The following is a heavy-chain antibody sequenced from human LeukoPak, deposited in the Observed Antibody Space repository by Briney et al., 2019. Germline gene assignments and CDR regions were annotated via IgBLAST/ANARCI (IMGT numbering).Heavy chain of an antibody. V-gene: IGHV4-38-2*01. CDR1: GYSISSGYY. J-gene: IGHJ4*02. CDR3: ARRWLCSSTSCRIFDY. Sequence: SETLSLTCAVSGYSISSGYYWGWIRQPPGKELEWIGSIYHSGSTYYNPSLKSRVTISVDTSKNQFSLKLSSVTAADTAVYYYARRWLCSSTSCRIFDYWGQGNLVTVSS. D-gene: IGHD2-2*01. CDR2: IYHSGST.